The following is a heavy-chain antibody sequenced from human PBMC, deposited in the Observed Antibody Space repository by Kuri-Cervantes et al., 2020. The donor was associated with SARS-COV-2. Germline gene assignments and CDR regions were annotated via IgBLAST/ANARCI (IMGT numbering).Heavy chain of an antibody. CDR2: ISYDGSNK. CDR3: ARDVEQWLVRSFWYYGMDV. CDR1: GFTFSSYA. Sequence: GESLKISCAASGFTFSSYATHWVRQAPGKGLEWVAVISYDGSNKYYADSVKGRFTISRDNSKNTLYLQMNSLRAEDTAVYYCARDVEQWLVRSFWYYGMDVWGQGTTVTGSS. D-gene: IGHD6-19*01. J-gene: IGHJ6*02. V-gene: IGHV3-30-3*01.